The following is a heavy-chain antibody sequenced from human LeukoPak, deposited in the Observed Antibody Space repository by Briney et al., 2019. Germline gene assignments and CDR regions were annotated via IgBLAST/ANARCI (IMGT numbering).Heavy chain of an antibody. Sequence: ASVKVSCKASGYTFTSYDINWVRQATGQGLEWMGWMNPNSGNTGYAQKFQGRVTMTRNTSISTAYMELSSLRSEDTAVYYCARRDYGGNSYYYYYYMDVWGKGTTVAVSS. CDR2: MNPNSGNT. CDR3: ARRDYGGNSYYYYYYMDV. V-gene: IGHV1-8*01. CDR1: GYTFTSYD. D-gene: IGHD4-23*01. J-gene: IGHJ6*03.